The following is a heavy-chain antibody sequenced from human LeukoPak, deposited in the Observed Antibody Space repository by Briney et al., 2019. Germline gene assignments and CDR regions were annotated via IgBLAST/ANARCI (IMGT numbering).Heavy chain of an antibody. V-gene: IGHV1-2*04. D-gene: IGHD1-26*01. J-gene: IGHJ4*02. CDR2: INPNSGGT. CDR1: GYTFTGYY. CDR3: ARGSYSGSYYFDY. Sequence: ASVKVSCKASGYTFTGYYMHWVRQAPGQGIEWMGWINPNSGGTNYAQTFQGWVTMTRDTSISTAYMELSRLRSDDTAVYYCARGSYSGSYYFDYWGQGTLVTVSS.